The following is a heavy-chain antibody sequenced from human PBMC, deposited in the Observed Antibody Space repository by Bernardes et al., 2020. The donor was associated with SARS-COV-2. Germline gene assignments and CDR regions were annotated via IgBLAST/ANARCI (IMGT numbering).Heavy chain of an antibody. CDR3: ARGNTIFGVVTRPFDP. CDR2: IYYSGST. J-gene: IGHJ5*02. V-gene: IGHV4-59*01. CDR1: GGSISSYY. Sequence: SETLSLTCTVSGGSISSYYWSWIRQPPGTGLEWIGYIYYSGSTHYNPSLKSRVTISVDTSKNQFSLKLSSVTAADTAVYYCARGNTIFGVVTRPFDPWGQGTLVTVSS. D-gene: IGHD3-3*01.